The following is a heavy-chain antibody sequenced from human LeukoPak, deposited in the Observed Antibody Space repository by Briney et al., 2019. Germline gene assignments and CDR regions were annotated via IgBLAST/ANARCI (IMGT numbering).Heavy chain of an antibody. CDR1: GGSISSSSYY. Sequence: SETLSLTCTVSGGSISSSSYYWGWIRQPPGKGLEWVGSIYYSGSTYYNPSLKSRVTISVDTSKNQFSLKLSSVTAADTAVYYCARRSIAAAGTDWYFDLWGRGTLVTVSS. D-gene: IGHD6-13*01. CDR2: IYYSGST. CDR3: ARRSIAAAGTDWYFDL. J-gene: IGHJ2*01. V-gene: IGHV4-39*01.